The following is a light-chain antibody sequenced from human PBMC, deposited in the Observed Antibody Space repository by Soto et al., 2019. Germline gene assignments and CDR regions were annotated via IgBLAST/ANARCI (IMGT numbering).Light chain of an antibody. J-gene: IGKJ2*03. CDR3: QQYNDYYS. Sequence: DLQMTQSPSTLSASVGDRVTITCRASQSINIWLAWYQQKPGKAPNLLIYDASSLESGVPSRFSGSGSGTEFTLTISSLQPDDFATYYCQQYNDYYSFGQGTRLAIK. CDR1: QSINIW. V-gene: IGKV1-5*01. CDR2: DAS.